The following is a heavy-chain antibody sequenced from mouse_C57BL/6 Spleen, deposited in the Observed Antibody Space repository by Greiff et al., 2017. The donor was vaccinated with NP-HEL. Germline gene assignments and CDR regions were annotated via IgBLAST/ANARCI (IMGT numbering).Heavy chain of an antibody. V-gene: IGHV1-69*01. Sequence: QVQLQQSGAELVMPGASVKLSCKASGYTFTSYWMHWVKQRPGQGLEWIGEIDPSDSYTNYNQKFKGKSTLTVDKSSSTAYMQLSSLTSEDSAVYYCARSQRRLWNYFDYWGQGTTLTVSS. D-gene: IGHD3-2*02. CDR1: GYTFTSYW. J-gene: IGHJ2*01. CDR3: ARSQRRLWNYFDY. CDR2: IDPSDSYT.